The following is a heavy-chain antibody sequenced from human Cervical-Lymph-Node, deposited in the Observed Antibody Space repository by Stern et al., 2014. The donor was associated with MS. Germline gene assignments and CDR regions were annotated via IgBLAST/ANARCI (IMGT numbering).Heavy chain of an antibody. V-gene: IGHV4-31*03. J-gene: IGHJ4*02. D-gene: IGHD3-3*01. CDR1: GGSISSGGYY. CDR3: ARVSYDFWSGYYPFDY. Sequence: QVQLQESGPGLVKPSQTLSLTCTVSGGSISSGGYYWSWIRQHPGKGLGWIGYIYYRGSTYYNPSLKSRVTISVDTSKNQFSLKLSSVTAADTAVYYCARVSYDFWSGYYPFDYWGQGTLVTVSS. CDR2: IYYRGST.